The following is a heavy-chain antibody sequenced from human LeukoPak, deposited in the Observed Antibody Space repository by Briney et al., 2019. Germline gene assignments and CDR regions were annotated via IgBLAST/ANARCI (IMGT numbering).Heavy chain of an antibody. V-gene: IGHV3-30*02. CDR1: GFTFSSYG. D-gene: IGHD4-17*01. CDR3: AKTLFTSYGDYLLGD. Sequence: GGSLRLSCAASGFTFSSYGMHWVRQAPGKGLEWVAFIRSDGSNKYYADSVKGRFTIFRDSFENSLYLQMNSLRAEDTAVYYCAKTLFTSYGDYLLGDWGQGTLVTVSS. CDR2: IRSDGSNK. J-gene: IGHJ4*02.